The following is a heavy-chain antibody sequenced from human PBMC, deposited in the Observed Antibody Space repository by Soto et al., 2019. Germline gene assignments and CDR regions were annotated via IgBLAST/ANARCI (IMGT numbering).Heavy chain of an antibody. Sequence: EVQLVESGGGLVQPGGSLRLSCAASGFTFSSYEMNWVRQAPGKGLEWVSYISSSGSTIYYADSVKGRFTISRDNAKNSLYLQMNSLRAEDTAVHYCARMGPIAVAGHFDYWGQGTLVTVSS. CDR2: ISSSGSTI. CDR1: GFTFSSYE. V-gene: IGHV3-48*03. CDR3: ARMGPIAVAGHFDY. J-gene: IGHJ4*02. D-gene: IGHD6-19*01.